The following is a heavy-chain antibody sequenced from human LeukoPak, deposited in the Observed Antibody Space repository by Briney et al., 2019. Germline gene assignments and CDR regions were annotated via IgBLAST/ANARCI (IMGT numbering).Heavy chain of an antibody. Sequence: GGSLRLSCVAPGFSFSDHWMNWVRQAPGKGLEWVSSISSSSYIYYADSVKGRFTISRDNAKNSLYLQMNSLRAEDTAVYYCARGTGDYFDYWGQGTLVTVSS. V-gene: IGHV3-69-1*01. CDR3: ARGTGDYFDY. CDR1: GFSFSDHW. J-gene: IGHJ4*02. CDR2: ISSSSYI.